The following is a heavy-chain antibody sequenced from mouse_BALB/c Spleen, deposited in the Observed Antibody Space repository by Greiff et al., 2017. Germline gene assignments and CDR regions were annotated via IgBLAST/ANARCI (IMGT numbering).Heavy chain of an antibody. CDR1: GFTFSSYT. Sequence: EVKLVESGGGLVKPGGSLKLSCAASGFTFSSYTMSWVRQTPEKRLEWVATISSGGSYTYYPDSVKGRFTISRDNAKNTLYLQMSSLKSEDTAMYYCTRDGTPDYYGSSYGDYWGQGTTLTVSS. CDR2: ISSGGSYT. D-gene: IGHD1-1*01. CDR3: TRDGTPDYYGSSYGDY. V-gene: IGHV5-6-4*01. J-gene: IGHJ2*01.